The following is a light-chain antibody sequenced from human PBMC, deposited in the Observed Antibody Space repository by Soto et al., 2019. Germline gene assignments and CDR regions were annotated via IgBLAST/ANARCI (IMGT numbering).Light chain of an antibody. CDR1: QTISSW. CDR2: AAS. Sequence: IQMTQSPATLSESVGDRVTMAWRASQTISSWLAWYQQKPGKAPKLLIYAASSLQSGVPSRFSGSGSGTDFTLTISSLQPEDFATYYCPQSYSTPLTFGGGTKVDIK. CDR3: PQSYSTPLT. V-gene: IGKV1-39*01. J-gene: IGKJ4*01.